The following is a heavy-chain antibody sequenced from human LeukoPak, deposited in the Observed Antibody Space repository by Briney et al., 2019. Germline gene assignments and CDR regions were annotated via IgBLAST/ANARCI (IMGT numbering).Heavy chain of an antibody. CDR3: AKDIVGGGDDY. D-gene: IGHD2-21*02. V-gene: IGHV3-7*01. CDR2: IQEDGKKE. CDR1: GFTFSSHG. J-gene: IGHJ4*02. Sequence: GSLRLSCAASGFTFSSHGMHWVRQAPGKGLEWVANIQEDGKKENYVDSVRGRFTISRDNAKNSIYLQMNSLRVEDTAVYYCAKDIVGGGDDYWGQGTLVIVSS.